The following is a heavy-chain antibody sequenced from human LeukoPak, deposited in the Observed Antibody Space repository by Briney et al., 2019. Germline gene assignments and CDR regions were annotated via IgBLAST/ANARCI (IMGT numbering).Heavy chain of an antibody. Sequence: KPSETLSLTCAVYGGSFSGYYWSWIRQPPGKGLEWIGEINHSGSTNYNPSLKSRVTISVDTSKNQFSLKLSSVTAADTAVYYCAEGRGYSYGLAYWGQGTLVTVSS. CDR2: INHSGST. CDR3: AEGRGYSYGLAY. CDR1: GGSFSGYY. V-gene: IGHV4-34*01. D-gene: IGHD5-18*01. J-gene: IGHJ4*02.